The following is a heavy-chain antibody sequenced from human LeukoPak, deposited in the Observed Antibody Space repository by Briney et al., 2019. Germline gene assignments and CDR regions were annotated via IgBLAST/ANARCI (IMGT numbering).Heavy chain of an antibody. D-gene: IGHD2-2*03. V-gene: IGHV3-30*02. Sequence: GGSLRLSCAASGFTFSSYGMHWVRQAPGKGLEWVAFIRYDGSNKYYADSVKGRFTISRDNSKNTLYLQVNSLRAEDTAVYYCAKDLDIVVVPAADPWGQGTLVTVSS. J-gene: IGHJ5*02. CDR2: IRYDGSNK. CDR3: AKDLDIVVVPAADP. CDR1: GFTFSSYG.